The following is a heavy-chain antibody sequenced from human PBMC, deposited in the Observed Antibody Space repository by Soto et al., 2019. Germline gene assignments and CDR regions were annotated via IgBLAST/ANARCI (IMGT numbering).Heavy chain of an antibody. CDR2: ILYDGSNK. D-gene: IGHD3-3*01. J-gene: IGHJ3*02. CDR3: ARGERITTFGVAHDAFDI. V-gene: IGHV3-30*03. Sequence: QVQLVESGGGVVQPGRSLRLSCAASGVTFSSYGMHWVRQAPGKGLEWVTVILYDGSNKYYADSVKGRFTISRDNSQHMLSLQMNSLRAEDTAVYYCARGERITTFGVAHDAFDIWGQGTMVTVSS. CDR1: GVTFSSYG.